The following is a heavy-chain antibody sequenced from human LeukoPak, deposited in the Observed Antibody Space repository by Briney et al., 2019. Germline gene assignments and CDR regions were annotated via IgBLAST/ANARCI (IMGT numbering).Heavy chain of an antibody. CDR1: GGSISSSSYY. J-gene: IGHJ4*02. V-gene: IGHV4-39*01. CDR3: ARLGGYDCSGYYHLPLYYFDY. Sequence: SETLSLTCTVSGGSISSSSYYWGWIRQPPGKGLEWIGSIYYSVSTYYNPSLKSRVTMSVDTSKNQFSLKLSSVTAADTAVYYCARLGGYDCSGYYHLPLYYFDYWGQGTLVTVSS. CDR2: IYYSVST. D-gene: IGHD3-22*01.